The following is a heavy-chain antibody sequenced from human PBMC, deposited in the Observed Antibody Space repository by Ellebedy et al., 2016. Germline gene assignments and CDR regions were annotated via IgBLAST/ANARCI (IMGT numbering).Heavy chain of an antibody. V-gene: IGHV1-2*02. J-gene: IGHJ4*02. Sequence: ASVKVSXXASGYTFTGYYMHWVRQAPGQGLEWMGWINPNSGGTNYAQKFQGRVTMTRDTSISTAYMELSRLRSDDTAVYYCARGIVVVPAAIHYWGQGTLVTVSS. D-gene: IGHD2-2*01. CDR1: GYTFTGYY. CDR2: INPNSGGT. CDR3: ARGIVVVPAAIHY.